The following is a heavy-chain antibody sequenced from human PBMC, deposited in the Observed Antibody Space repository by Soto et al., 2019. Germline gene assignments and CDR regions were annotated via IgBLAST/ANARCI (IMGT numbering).Heavy chain of an antibody. J-gene: IGHJ6*02. D-gene: IGHD2-2*02. CDR1: GFTFSSYA. V-gene: IGHV3-23*01. CDR2: ISGSGGST. Sequence: GGSLRLSCAASGFTFSSYAISWVRQAPGKGLEWVSAISGSGGSTYYADSVKGRFTISRDNSKNTLYLQMNSLRAEDTAVYYCAKDLRYCSSTSCYKPYYYYGMDVWGQGTTVTVSS. CDR3: AKDLRYCSSTSCYKPYYYYGMDV.